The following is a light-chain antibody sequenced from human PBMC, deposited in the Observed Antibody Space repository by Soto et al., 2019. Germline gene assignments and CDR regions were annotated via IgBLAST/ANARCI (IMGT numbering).Light chain of an antibody. CDR1: QSVSSNY. CDR3: QQRSNWPSIT. V-gene: IGKV3-11*01. Sequence: EIVLTQSPATLSLSPGERATLSCRASQSVSSNYLAWYQQKPGQAPRLLIYDASSRATGIPARFSGSGSGTDFTLTISSLEPEDSAVYHCQQRSNWPSITFGQGTRLEIK. CDR2: DAS. J-gene: IGKJ5*01.